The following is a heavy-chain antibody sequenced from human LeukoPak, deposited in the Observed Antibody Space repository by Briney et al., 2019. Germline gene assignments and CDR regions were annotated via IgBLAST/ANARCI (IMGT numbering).Heavy chain of an antibody. D-gene: IGHD3-10*01. J-gene: IGHJ5*02. CDR1: GYTFINNW. V-gene: IGHV1-46*01. CDR3: ARDNSVGDIAWWFDP. Sequence: ASVKVSCKASGYTFINNWMHWVRQAPGQGLEWVGLINPTGTTALYAQKFQGRVTLTRDMSTSTDYMELRSLKSEDTAVYYCARDNSVGDIAWWFDPWGQGTLVTVSS. CDR2: INPTGTTA.